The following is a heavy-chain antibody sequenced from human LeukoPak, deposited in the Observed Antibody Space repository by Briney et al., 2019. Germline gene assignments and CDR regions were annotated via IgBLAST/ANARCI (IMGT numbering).Heavy chain of an antibody. Sequence: SETLSLTCTVSGDSISSYYWSWIRQPPGKGLEWIGYIYYTGSTNYNTSLKSRVTISVDTSKNQFSLKLSSVTAADTAVYYCARGPSSGTGSTSIGYWGQGTLVTVSS. CDR1: GDSISSYY. V-gene: IGHV4-59*01. CDR3: ARGPSSGTGSTSIGY. CDR2: IYYTGST. J-gene: IGHJ4*02. D-gene: IGHD1-7*01.